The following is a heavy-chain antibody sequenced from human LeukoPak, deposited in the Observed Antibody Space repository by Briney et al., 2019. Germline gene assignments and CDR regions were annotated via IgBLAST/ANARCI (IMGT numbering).Heavy chain of an antibody. Sequence: ASVKVSCKASGYTFTGYYMHWVRQAPGQGLEWMGWINPNSGGTNYAQKFQGRVTMTRDTSISTAYMELSRLRSDDTAVYYCARAYPWSGIAAAGWGQGTLVTVSS. CDR1: GYTFTGYY. J-gene: IGHJ4*02. D-gene: IGHD6-13*01. V-gene: IGHV1-2*02. CDR3: ARAYPWSGIAAAG. CDR2: INPNSGGT.